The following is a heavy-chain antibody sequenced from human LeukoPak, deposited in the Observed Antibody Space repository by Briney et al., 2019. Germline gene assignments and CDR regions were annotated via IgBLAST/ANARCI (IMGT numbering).Heavy chain of an antibody. V-gene: IGHV3-30*02. CDR3: AKEGQQLVGLDY. D-gene: IGHD6-13*01. J-gene: IGHJ4*02. Sequence: GGSLRLSCAASGFTFSSCGMHWVRQAPGKGLEWVAVIWYGGSNKYYADSVKGRFTISRDNSKNTLYLQMNSLRAEDTAVYYCAKEGQQLVGLDYWGQGTLVTVSS. CDR1: GFTFSSCG. CDR2: IWYGGSNK.